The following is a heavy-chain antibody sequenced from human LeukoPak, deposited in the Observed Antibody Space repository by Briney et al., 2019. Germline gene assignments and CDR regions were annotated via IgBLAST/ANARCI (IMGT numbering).Heavy chain of an antibody. CDR2: ISWNSGSI. CDR1: GFTVSSNY. D-gene: IGHD2-2*01. CDR3: AKDPIDGVPAATPNPFDY. V-gene: IGHV3-20*04. Sequence: GGSLRLSCAASGFTVSSNYMSWVRQAPGKGLEWVSGISWNSGSIGYADSVKGRFTISRDNAKNSLYLQMNSLRAEDTAVYYCAKDPIDGVPAATPNPFDYWGQGTLVTVSS. J-gene: IGHJ4*02.